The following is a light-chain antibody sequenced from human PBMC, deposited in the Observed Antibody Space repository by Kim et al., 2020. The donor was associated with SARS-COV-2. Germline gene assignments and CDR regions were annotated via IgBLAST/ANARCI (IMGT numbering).Light chain of an antibody. V-gene: IGKV3-15*01. Sequence: SVSPGERITLAGRAKQSVGSDLAWNQQRPGQAPRLLIYGACTRANGVAARFSGSGSGTEFTLTITSLQSEDFAFYDCQQYDNWLSTFGQGTKLEI. CDR3: QQYDNWLST. CDR2: GAC. CDR1: QSVGSD. J-gene: IGKJ2*01.